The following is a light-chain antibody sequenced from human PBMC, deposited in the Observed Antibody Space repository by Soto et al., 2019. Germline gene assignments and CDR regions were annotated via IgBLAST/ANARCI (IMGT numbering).Light chain of an antibody. J-gene: IGLJ3*02. CDR3: GTWYSSLSAWV. V-gene: IGLV1-51*01. Sequence: QSVLTQPPSVSAAPGQKVTISCSGSSSNIGNNYVSWYQQLPRTAPKLLIYDNNKRPSGIPDRFSGSKSGTSATLGITGLQTGDEADYYCGTWYSSLSAWVFGGGTKLTVL. CDR1: SSNIGNNY. CDR2: DNN.